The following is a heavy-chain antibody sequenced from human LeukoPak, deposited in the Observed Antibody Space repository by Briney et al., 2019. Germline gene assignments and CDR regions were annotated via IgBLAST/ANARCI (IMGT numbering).Heavy chain of an antibody. Sequence: GESLRLSCAASGFSFGSYGLSWVRQAPGKGPQWVSYISGNGGTTHYADSVEGRFTISRDNAKNSLYLQVSSLRAEDTAVYYCARDLDSGNYFFAYWGQGTPVTVSS. J-gene: IGHJ4*02. CDR3: ARDLDSGNYFFAY. CDR2: ISGNGGTT. V-gene: IGHV3-48*04. D-gene: IGHD3-22*01. CDR1: GFSFGSYG.